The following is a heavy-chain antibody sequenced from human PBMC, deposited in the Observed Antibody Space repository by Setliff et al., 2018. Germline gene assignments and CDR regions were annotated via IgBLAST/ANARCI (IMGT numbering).Heavy chain of an antibody. J-gene: IGHJ4*02. D-gene: IGHD2-15*01. Sequence: SETLSLTCAVYGGSFSTYYWIWIRQPPGKGLEWIGYIYYSGSTYYNPSLKSRVTISVDTSKNQFSLKLSSVTAADTAVYYCASDCSGGSVTCHWGQGTLVTVSS. V-gene: IGHV4-59*06. CDR2: IYYSGST. CDR3: ASDCSGGSVTCH. CDR1: GGSFSTYY.